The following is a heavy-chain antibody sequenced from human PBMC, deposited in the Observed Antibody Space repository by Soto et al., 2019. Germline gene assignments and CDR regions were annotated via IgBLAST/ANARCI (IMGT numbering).Heavy chain of an antibody. V-gene: IGHV3-30*03. CDR3: ARAGSNYDYYYYMDV. D-gene: IGHD4-4*01. J-gene: IGHJ6*03. Sequence: QVQLVESGGGVVQPGSSLRLSCAASGFTFSSYGMHWVRQAPGKGLEWVAVISYDGSNKYYADSVKGRFTISRDNSKNTLYLQMNSLRAEDTAVYYCARAGSNYDYYYYMDVWGKGTTVTVSS. CDR1: GFTFSSYG. CDR2: ISYDGSNK.